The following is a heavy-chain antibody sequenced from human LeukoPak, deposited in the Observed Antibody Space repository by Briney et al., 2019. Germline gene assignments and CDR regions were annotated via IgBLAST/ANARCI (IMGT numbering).Heavy chain of an antibody. Sequence: SVKVSCQASGYTFIGYQMHWLRQAPGQGLEWMGWINPNSGGTNYAQKFQGRVTMTRDTSISTAYMELSRLRSDDTAVYYCARVRAAAAVDYWGEGTLVTVSS. CDR2: INPNSGGT. J-gene: IGHJ4*02. CDR1: GYTFIGYQ. V-gene: IGHV1-2*02. D-gene: IGHD6-13*01. CDR3: ARVRAAAAVDY.